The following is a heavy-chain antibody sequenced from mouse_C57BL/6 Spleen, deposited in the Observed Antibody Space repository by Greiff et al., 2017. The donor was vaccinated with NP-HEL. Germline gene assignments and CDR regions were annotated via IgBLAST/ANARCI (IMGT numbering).Heavy chain of an antibody. CDR2: IYPGDGDT. Sequence: QVQLQQSGPELVKPGASVKISCKASGYAFSSSWMNWVKQRPGKGLEWIGRIYPGDGDTNYNGKFKGKATLTADKSSSTAYMQLSSLTSEDSAVYVCARRTTVEAMDYWGQGTSVTVSS. D-gene: IGHD1-1*01. CDR1: GYAFSSSW. V-gene: IGHV1-82*01. CDR3: ARRTTVEAMDY. J-gene: IGHJ4*01.